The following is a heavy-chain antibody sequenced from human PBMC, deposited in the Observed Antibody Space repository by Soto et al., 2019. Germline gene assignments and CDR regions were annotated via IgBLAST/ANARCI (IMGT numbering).Heavy chain of an antibody. D-gene: IGHD2-21*02. CDR1: GFTFTSSA. Sequence: QMQLVQSGPEVKKPGTSVKVSCKASGFTFTSSAVQWVRQARGQRLEWIGWIVVGSGNTNYAQKFQERVTITRDMSTSTVYMELSSLRSEDTAVYYCAADRTYCGGDRYVDWGQGTLVTVSS. CDR2: IVVGSGNT. J-gene: IGHJ4*02. CDR3: AADRTYCGGDRYVD. V-gene: IGHV1-58*01.